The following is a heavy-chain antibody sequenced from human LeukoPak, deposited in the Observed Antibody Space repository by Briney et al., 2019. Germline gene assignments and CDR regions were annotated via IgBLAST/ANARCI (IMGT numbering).Heavy chain of an antibody. CDR2: INEDETTI. CDR1: GFTFSSYA. V-gene: IGHV3-74*01. J-gene: IGHJ4*02. CDR3: VRGLNGAGDY. Sequence: GGSLSLSCVVSGFTFSSYATSWVRQAPGKGLVWVSRINEDETTITYADSVKGRFTISRDDAKNTLFLQMSSLRAEDTAVYYCVRGLNGAGDYWGQGTLVTVSS. D-gene: IGHD3-10*01.